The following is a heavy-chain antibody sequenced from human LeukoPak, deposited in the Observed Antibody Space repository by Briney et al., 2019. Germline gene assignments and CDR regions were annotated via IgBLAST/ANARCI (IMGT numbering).Heavy chain of an antibody. CDR1: GYSISSGYY. D-gene: IGHD5-12*01. J-gene: IGHJ4*02. Sequence: PSETLSLTCTVSGYSISSGYYWGWIRQPPGKGLEWIGSIYHSGSTYYNPSLKSRVTISVDTSKNQFSLKLSSVTAADTAVYYCARNRGGTSIVATIIGGFDYWGQGTLVTVSS. CDR3: ARNRGGTSIVATIIGGFDY. V-gene: IGHV4-38-2*02. CDR2: IYHSGST.